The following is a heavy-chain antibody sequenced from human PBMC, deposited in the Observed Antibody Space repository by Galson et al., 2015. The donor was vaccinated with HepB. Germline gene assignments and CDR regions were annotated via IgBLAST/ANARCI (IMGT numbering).Heavy chain of an antibody. CDR3: TRHGPDCSGTSCYAQQWP. J-gene: IGHJ5*02. D-gene: IGHD2-2*01. CDR1: GFTFSGSA. CDR2: IRSKANSYAT. V-gene: IGHV3-73*01. Sequence: SLRLSCAASGFTFSGSAMHWVRQASGKGLEWVGRIRSKANSYATAYAASVKGRFTISRDDSKNTAYLQMNSLKTEDTAVYYCTRHGPDCSGTSCYAQQWPWGQGTLAPVSS.